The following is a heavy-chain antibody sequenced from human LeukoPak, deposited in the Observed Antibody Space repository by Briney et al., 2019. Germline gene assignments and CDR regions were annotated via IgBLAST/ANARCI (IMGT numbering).Heavy chain of an antibody. CDR3: ESWGNYFDY. CDR1: GFTFSSYW. Sequence: GGSLRLSCAASGFTFSSYWMHWVRQAPGKGLVWVSRISGDESSTSYADSVKGRFTISRDNAKNTLFLQMNSLRAEDTAVYYCESWGNYFDYWGQGTLVTVSS. D-gene: IGHD7-27*01. CDR2: ISGDESST. J-gene: IGHJ4*02. V-gene: IGHV3-74*01.